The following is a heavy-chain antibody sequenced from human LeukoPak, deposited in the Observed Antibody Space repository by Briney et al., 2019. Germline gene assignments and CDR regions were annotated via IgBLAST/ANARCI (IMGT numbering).Heavy chain of an antibody. J-gene: IGHJ6*02. V-gene: IGHV4-61*08. D-gene: IGHD6-25*01. Sequence: PSETLPLTCTVSGGSISSGDYYWSWIRQPPGKGLEWIGYIYYSGSTNYNPSLKSRVTISVDTSKNQFSLKLSSVTAADTAVYYCAGGGYYYGMDVWGQGTTVTVSS. CDR3: AGGGYYYGMDV. CDR2: IYYSGST. CDR1: GGSISSGDYY.